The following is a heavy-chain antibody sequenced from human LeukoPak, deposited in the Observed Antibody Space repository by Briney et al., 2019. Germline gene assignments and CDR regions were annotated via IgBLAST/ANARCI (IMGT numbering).Heavy chain of an antibody. D-gene: IGHD2-15*01. CDR1: GYTFTSYY. CDR2: INPSGGST. V-gene: IGHV1-46*01. J-gene: IGHJ5*02. Sequence: GASVKVSCKASGYTFTSYYMHWVRQAPGQGLEWMGIINPSGGSTSYAQKFQGRVTMTRDTSTSTVYMELSSLRSEDTAVYYCARGVYCSGGSCSNWFDPWGQGTLVTVSS. CDR3: ARGVYCSGGSCSNWFDP.